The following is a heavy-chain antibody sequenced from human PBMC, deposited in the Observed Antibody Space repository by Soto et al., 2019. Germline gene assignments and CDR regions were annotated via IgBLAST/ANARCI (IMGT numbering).Heavy chain of an antibody. D-gene: IGHD5-18*01. Sequence: PSETLSLTCTVSGGSISSSSYYWGWIRQPPGKGLEWIGSIYYSGSTYYNPSLKSRVTISVDTSKNQFSLKLSSVTAADTAVYYCARSRTFYVDTAMVSSVHYYYGMDVWGQGTTVS. V-gene: IGHV4-39*01. CDR3: ARSRTFYVDTAMVSSVHYYYGMDV. CDR2: IYYSGST. J-gene: IGHJ6*02. CDR1: GGSISSSSYY.